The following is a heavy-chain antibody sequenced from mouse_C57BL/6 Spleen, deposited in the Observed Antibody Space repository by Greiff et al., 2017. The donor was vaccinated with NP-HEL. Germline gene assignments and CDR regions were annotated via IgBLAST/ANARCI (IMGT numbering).Heavy chain of an antibody. CDR2: INPNNGGT. CDR1: GYTFTDYN. CDR3: ARGIITTVVARGAMDY. J-gene: IGHJ4*01. D-gene: IGHD1-1*01. Sequence: EVQLQESGPELVKPGASVKMSCKASGYTFTDYNMHWVKQSHGKSLEWIGYINPNNGGTSYNQKFKGKATLTVNKSSSTAYMELRSLTSEDSAVYYCARGIITTVVARGAMDYWGQGTSVTVSS. V-gene: IGHV1-22*01.